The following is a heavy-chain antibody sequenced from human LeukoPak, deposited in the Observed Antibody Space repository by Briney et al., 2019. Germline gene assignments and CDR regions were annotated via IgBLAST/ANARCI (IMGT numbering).Heavy chain of an antibody. CDR2: INGDGSTT. V-gene: IGHV3-74*01. D-gene: IGHD6-6*01. CDR1: GFTFSDFW. Sequence: GGSLRLSCAVSGFTFSDFWMQWVRQVPGKGLVWVSRINGDGSTTDYADSVKGRFTISRDNAKNPLYLQMNSLRDEDTAVYYCARDGLPAARDIWGQGTMVTVSS. J-gene: IGHJ3*02. CDR3: ARDGLPAARDI.